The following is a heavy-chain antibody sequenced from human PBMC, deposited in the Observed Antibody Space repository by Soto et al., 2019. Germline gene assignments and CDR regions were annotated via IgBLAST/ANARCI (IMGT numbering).Heavy chain of an antibody. CDR2: ISGSGGST. J-gene: IGHJ6*03. V-gene: IGHV3-23*01. D-gene: IGHD2-15*01. CDR1: GFTFSSYA. CDR3: AKGISRDYYYYMDV. Sequence: GGSLRLSCAASGFTFSSYAMSWVRQAPGKGLEWVLAISGSGGSTYYADYVKGRFTISRDNSKNTLYLQMNSLRAEDTAVYYCAKGISRDYYYYMDVWGKGTTVTVSS.